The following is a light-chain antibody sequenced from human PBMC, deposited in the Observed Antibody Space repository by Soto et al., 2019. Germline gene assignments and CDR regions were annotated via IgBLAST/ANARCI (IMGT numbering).Light chain of an antibody. CDR2: QDS. CDR3: QAWDSSMGVV. Sequence: SYELTQPPSVSVSPGQTASITCSGDKLGDKYACWYQQKPGQSPVLVIYQDSKRPSGIPERFSGSNSGNTATLTISGTQAMDEADYYCQAWDSSMGVVFGGGTKVTVL. V-gene: IGLV3-1*01. J-gene: IGLJ2*01. CDR1: KLGDKY.